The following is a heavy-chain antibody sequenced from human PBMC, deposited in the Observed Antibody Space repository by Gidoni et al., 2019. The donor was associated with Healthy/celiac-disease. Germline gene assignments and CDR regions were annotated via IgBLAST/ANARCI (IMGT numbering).Heavy chain of an antibody. D-gene: IGHD6-19*01. CDR3: ARKRASGWYHDY. CDR1: GFTFSSYA. J-gene: IGHJ4*02. CDR2: ISGSGGST. V-gene: IGHV3-23*01. Sequence: EVQLLESGGGLVQPGGSLRLSCAASGFTFSSYAMSWVRQAPGKGLEWVSAISGSGGSTYYADSVKGRFTISRDNSKNTLYRQMNSLRAEDTAVYYGARKRASGWYHDYWGQGTLVTVSS.